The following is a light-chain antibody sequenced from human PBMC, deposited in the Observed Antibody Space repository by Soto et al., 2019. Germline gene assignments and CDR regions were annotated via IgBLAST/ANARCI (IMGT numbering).Light chain of an antibody. CDR1: QSVSSN. Sequence: EIVMTQTPATLSVSPGERATLSCRASQSVSSNLAWYQHKPGQAASLLIHGASTRATGIPARFSGSGSGTEFTLTISSLQSEDFAVYYCQQSNKWPLTFGGGTKVEIK. CDR2: GAS. CDR3: QQSNKWPLT. V-gene: IGKV3-15*01. J-gene: IGKJ4*01.